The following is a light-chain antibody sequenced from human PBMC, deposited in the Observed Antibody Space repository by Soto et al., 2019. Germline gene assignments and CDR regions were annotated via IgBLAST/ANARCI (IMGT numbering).Light chain of an antibody. CDR1: QSLATN. Sequence: EIVMTQSPVTLSVSPGERVTLSCRASQSLATNLACYQQKPGQTPRLVIYGISARASGIPGRFSGSGFGTDFTLTISSLQPEDSAVYYCQQYLDWPLTFGGGTKVEI. CDR2: GIS. V-gene: IGKV3-15*01. CDR3: QQYLDWPLT. J-gene: IGKJ4*01.